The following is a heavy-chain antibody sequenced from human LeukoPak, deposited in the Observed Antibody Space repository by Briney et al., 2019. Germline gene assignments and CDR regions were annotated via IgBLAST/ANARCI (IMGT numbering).Heavy chain of an antibody. Sequence: GASVKVSCKASGYTFTGYYMHWVRQAPGQGLEWMGWINPNSGGTNYAQKFQGRVTMTRDTSISTAYMELSRLRSVDTAVYYCARGAYYDSSGYHSDYWGQGTLVTVSS. D-gene: IGHD3-22*01. J-gene: IGHJ4*02. CDR2: INPNSGGT. CDR3: ARGAYYDSSGYHSDY. CDR1: GYTFTGYY. V-gene: IGHV1-2*02.